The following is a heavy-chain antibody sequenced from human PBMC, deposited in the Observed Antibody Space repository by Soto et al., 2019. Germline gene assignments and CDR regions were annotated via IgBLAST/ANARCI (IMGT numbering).Heavy chain of an antibody. V-gene: IGHV1-2*04. CDR3: AREGYDSSSCFDY. D-gene: IGHD3-22*01. CDR2: INPNSGGT. Sequence: GASVKGSFKASGYTFTGYYMHRVRQAPGQGLEWMGWINPNSGGTNYAQKFQGWVTMTRDTSISTAYMELSRLRSDDTAVYYCAREGYDSSSCFDYWGQGTLVTVSS. CDR1: GYTFTGYY. J-gene: IGHJ4*02.